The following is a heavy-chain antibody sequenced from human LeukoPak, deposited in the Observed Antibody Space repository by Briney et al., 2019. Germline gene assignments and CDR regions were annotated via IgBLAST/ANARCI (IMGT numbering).Heavy chain of an antibody. CDR1: GFTFSSYG. D-gene: IGHD3-22*01. Sequence: GGSLRLSCAASGFTFSSYGMHWVRQAPGKGPEWVANIKQDGSEKYYVDSVKGRFTISRDNAKNSLYLQMNSLRAEDTAVYYCARVGSSGYWYYFDYWGQGTLVTVSS. J-gene: IGHJ4*02. V-gene: IGHV3-7*01. CDR3: ARVGSSGYWYYFDY. CDR2: IKQDGSEK.